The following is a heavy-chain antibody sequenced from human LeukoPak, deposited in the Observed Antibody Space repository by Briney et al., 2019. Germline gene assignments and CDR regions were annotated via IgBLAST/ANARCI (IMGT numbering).Heavy chain of an antibody. CDR2: INPISGGT. V-gene: IGHV1-2*02. D-gene: IGHD3-16*01. CDR1: GYAFSNYY. CDR3: AREHYDGSSDY. Sequence: EASVKVSCKASGYAFSNYYIHWVRQAPGQGLEWMGWINPISGGTDFAKNFQGRVTMTRDTSTTTAYMELSRLRSDDTAVYYCAREHYDGSSDYWGQGTLVTVSS. J-gene: IGHJ4*02.